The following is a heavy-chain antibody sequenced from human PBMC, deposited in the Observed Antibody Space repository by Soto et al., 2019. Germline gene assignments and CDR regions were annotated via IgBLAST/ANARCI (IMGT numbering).Heavy chain of an antibody. V-gene: IGHV1-69*13. J-gene: IGHJ5*02. Sequence: ASVKVSCKASGGTFSSYAISWVRQAPGQGLEWMGGIIPIFGTANYAQKFQGRVTITADESTSTAYMELSSLRSEDTAVYYCARDPEYYYDSSGYPRYNWFDPRGQGTLVTVSS. D-gene: IGHD3-22*01. CDR1: GGTFSSYA. CDR3: ARDPEYYYDSSGYPRYNWFDP. CDR2: IIPIFGTA.